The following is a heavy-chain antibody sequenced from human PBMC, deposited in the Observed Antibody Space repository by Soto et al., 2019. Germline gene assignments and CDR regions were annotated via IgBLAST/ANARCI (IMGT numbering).Heavy chain of an antibody. CDR2: ISYDGSNK. V-gene: IGHV3-30*18. Sequence: QVQLVESGGGVVQPGRSLRLSCAASGFTFSSYGMHWVRQAPGKGLEWVAVISYDGSNKYYADSVKGRFTISRDNSKNTLYLQTNSLRAEDTAVYYCAKEGGVVVVRYYFDYWGQGTLVTVSS. CDR1: GFTFSSYG. D-gene: IGHD2-15*01. J-gene: IGHJ4*02. CDR3: AKEGGVVVVRYYFDY.